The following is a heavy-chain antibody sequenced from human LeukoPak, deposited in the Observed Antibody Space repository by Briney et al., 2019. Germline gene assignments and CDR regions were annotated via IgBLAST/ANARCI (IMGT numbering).Heavy chain of an antibody. V-gene: IGHV1-3*01. CDR3: ARVPPPDSSGHYYPH. CDR1: GYTFTSYG. CDR2: INGGNGDA. J-gene: IGHJ1*01. Sequence: GASVKVSCKTSGYTFTSYGMHWVRQAPEQRLEWMGWINGGNGDAKYSQKFQGRVTIIRDTSASTAYMELSSLRSEDTAVYYCARVPPPDSSGHYYPHWGQGTLVTVSS. D-gene: IGHD3-22*01.